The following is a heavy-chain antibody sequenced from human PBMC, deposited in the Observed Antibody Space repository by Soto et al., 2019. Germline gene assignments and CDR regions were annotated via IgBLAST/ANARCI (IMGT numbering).Heavy chain of an antibody. Sequence: SQTLSLTCAISGDSVSSNSATWDWIRQFPSRGLEWLGRTYYRSKWYTDYAVSVKGRITINPDTSNNHPSLQLDCVTPEDTAVYYCARLIGDSGLDSWGQGTLVTVSS. CDR1: GDSVSSNSAT. V-gene: IGHV6-1*01. CDR3: ARLIGDSGLDS. CDR2: TYYRSKWYT. D-gene: IGHD2-8*01. J-gene: IGHJ5*01.